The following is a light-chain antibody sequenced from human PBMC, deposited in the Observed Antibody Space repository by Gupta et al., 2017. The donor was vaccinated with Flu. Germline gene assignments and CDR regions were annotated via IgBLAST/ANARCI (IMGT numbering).Light chain of an antibody. CDR1: SSNIGSNT. CDR3: AAWDDSLNGVV. CDR2: SNK. Sequence: QSVLTQPPSASGTPGQRGTISCSGSSSNIGSNTVNWYQQRPGTAPKLLIYSNKQRPSGVPDRFSGSKSGTSASLAISGLQSEDEADYYCAAWDDSLNGVVFGGGTKLTVL. V-gene: IGLV1-44*01. J-gene: IGLJ2*01.